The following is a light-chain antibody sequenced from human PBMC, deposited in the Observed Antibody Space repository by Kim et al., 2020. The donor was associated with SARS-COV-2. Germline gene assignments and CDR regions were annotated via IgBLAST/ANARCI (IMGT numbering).Light chain of an antibody. CDR1: SSDICHANY. V-gene: IGLV2-14*04. Sequence: GQSITICCTGSSSDICHANYVSWYQQYPGKAPKLMIFNVAQRPSGISNRFSGSKSGDTASLTISGLQAEDEADYYCSSYTSSASYVFGTGTKVTVL. J-gene: IGLJ1*01. CDR2: NVA. CDR3: SSYTSSASYV.